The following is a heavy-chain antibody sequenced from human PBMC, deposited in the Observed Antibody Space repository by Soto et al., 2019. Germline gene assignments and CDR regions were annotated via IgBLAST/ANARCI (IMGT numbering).Heavy chain of an antibody. CDR3: TTRVLLWFGDFDY. CDR1: GFTFSNAW. D-gene: IGHD3-10*01. Sequence: RLSCAASGFTFSNAWMSWVRQAPGKGLEWVGRIKSKTDGGTTDYAAPVKGRFTISRDDSKNTLYLQMNSLKTEDTAVYYGTTRVLLWFGDFDYWGQGTLVTVSS. J-gene: IGHJ4*02. V-gene: IGHV3-15*01. CDR2: IKSKTDGGTT.